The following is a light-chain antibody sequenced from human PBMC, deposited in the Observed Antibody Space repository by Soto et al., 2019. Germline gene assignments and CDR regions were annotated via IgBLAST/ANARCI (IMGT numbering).Light chain of an antibody. Sequence: QSALAHPPAVSGAPGQRGTISCTGSSSNIGAEYDVHWYQQRPGTAPKLLIFDNNNRPSGVPDRFSGSKSGTSASLAITGLQAEDEGDYYCQSYDSTLRARYVFGTGTKVTV. J-gene: IGLJ1*01. V-gene: IGLV1-40*01. CDR2: DNN. CDR3: QSYDSTLRARYV. CDR1: SSNIGAEYD.